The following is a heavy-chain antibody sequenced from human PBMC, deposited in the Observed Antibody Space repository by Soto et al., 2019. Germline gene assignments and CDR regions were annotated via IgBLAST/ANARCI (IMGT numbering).Heavy chain of an antibody. CDR2: ISGYNGKT. J-gene: IGHJ6*02. CDR3: AREGDLPYYYYGMDI. V-gene: IGHV1-18*01. D-gene: IGHD2-21*02. CDR1: GYTFSSYG. Sequence: ASVKVSCKASGYTFSSYGISWVRQAPGQGLEWMGWISGYNGKTNYAQKVQDRVTMTTDTSTGTVYMELRSLRSDDTAVYYCAREGDLPYYYYGMDIWGQGTTVTVSS.